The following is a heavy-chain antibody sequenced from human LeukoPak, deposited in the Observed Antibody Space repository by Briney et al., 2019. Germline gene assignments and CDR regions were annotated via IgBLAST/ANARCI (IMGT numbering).Heavy chain of an antibody. D-gene: IGHD1-14*01. J-gene: IGHJ4*02. CDR2: IRYDGNNK. V-gene: IGHV3-30*02. CDR1: GFTFSNYG. Sequence: GGSLRLSCGASGFTFSNYGMLWVRQAPGKGLDWVAFIRYDGNNKLYADSVKVRFTISRDNSKNTLYLHINSLRAEDTAVYYCVKDNPLDYWGQGTLVIVSS. CDR3: VKDNPLDY.